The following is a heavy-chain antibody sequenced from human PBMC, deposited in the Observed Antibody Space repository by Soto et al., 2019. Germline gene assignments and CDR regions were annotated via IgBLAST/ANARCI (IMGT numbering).Heavy chain of an antibody. CDR3: ARIGDYYDSSGYYYVGYFQH. V-gene: IGHV3-7*03. Sequence: GGSLRLSCAASGFTFSSYWMSWVRQAPGKGLEWVANIKQDGSEKYYVDSVKGRFTISRDNAKNSLYLQMNSLRAEDTAVYYCARIGDYYDSSGYYYVGYFQHWGQGTLVTVSS. J-gene: IGHJ1*01. D-gene: IGHD3-22*01. CDR1: GFTFSSYW. CDR2: IKQDGSEK.